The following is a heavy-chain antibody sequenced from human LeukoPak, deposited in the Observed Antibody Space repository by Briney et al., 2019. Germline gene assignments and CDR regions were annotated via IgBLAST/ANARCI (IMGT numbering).Heavy chain of an antibody. CDR2: ISYEGSNK. CDR3: AKGGGYEAQYYYYYLDV. Sequence: TGRSLRLSCAASGFTFSRSAMHWVRQAPGKGLEWVAVISYEGSNKYYADSVKGRFTISRDNSKNTLYLQMKSLRAEDTAVYYCAKGGGYEAQYYYYYLDVWGKGTTVTISS. J-gene: IGHJ6*03. D-gene: IGHD5-12*01. V-gene: IGHV3-30*04. CDR1: GFTFSRSA.